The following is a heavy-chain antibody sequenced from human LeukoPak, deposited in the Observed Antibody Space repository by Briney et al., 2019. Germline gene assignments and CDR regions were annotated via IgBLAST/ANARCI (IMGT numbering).Heavy chain of an antibody. Sequence: ASVKVSCKASGYTFTSYYMHWVRQAPGQGLEWMGIINPSGGSTSYAQKFQGRVTMTTDTSTSTAYMELRSLRSDDTAVYYCARERSPLGLRYFDWLEPFDYWGQGTLVTVSS. J-gene: IGHJ4*02. CDR3: ARERSPLGLRYFDWLEPFDY. D-gene: IGHD3-9*01. V-gene: IGHV1-46*01. CDR2: INPSGGST. CDR1: GYTFTSYY.